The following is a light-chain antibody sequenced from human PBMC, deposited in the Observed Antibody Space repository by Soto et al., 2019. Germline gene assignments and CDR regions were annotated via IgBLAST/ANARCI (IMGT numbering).Light chain of an antibody. CDR1: QSVSTL. CDR3: QQYNRYSPWA. CDR2: KAS. Sequence: DVQMTQSPSTLSASVGERVTITCRASQSVSTLLAWYQQKPGKAPKLLIYKASTLESGVPSRFSGSGSGTDFTLTITSLQPDDFATYYCQQYNRYSPWAFGQGTKVDI. V-gene: IGKV1-5*03. J-gene: IGKJ1*01.